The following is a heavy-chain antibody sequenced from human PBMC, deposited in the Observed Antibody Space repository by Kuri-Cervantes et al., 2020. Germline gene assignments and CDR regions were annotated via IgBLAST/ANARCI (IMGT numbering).Heavy chain of an antibody. J-gene: IGHJ4*02. Sequence: SETLSLTCTVSGGSISSGDYSWSWIRQPPGKGLEWIGYIYYSGSTYYNPSLKSRVTISVDTSKNQFSLKLSSVTAADTAVYYCAQAAASTLQLYYWGQGTLVTVSS. CDR3: AQAAASTLQLYY. CDR2: IYYSGST. V-gene: IGHV4-30-4*01. D-gene: IGHD6-13*01. CDR1: GGSISSGDYS.